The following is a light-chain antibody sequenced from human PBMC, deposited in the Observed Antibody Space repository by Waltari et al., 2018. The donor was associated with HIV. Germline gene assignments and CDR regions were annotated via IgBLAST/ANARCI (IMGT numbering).Light chain of an antibody. CDR1: RPLLYSSENRDC. Sequence: DIVMTQSPNSLAVSLGERATINCRSSRPLLYSSENRDCLAWYQQKPGQSPKVLIYWASTRASGVPDRFSGSGSGTNFSLTISALQSDDVALYYCQQYYTPGPTFGGGTKVEIK. CDR3: QQYYTPGPT. J-gene: IGKJ4*01. CDR2: WAS. V-gene: IGKV4-1*01.